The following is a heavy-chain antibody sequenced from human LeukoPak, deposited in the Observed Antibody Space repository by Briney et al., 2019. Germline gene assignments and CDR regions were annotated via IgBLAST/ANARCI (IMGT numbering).Heavy chain of an antibody. D-gene: IGHD3-10*01. CDR1: GFTFGNYG. J-gene: IGHJ4*02. CDR2: ISASGGNT. V-gene: IGHV3-23*01. CDR3: AKEMGSSQPFDY. Sequence: PGGSLRLSCGASGFTFGNYGLGWVRHAPGKGLEWVSAISASGGNTYYADSVRGRFTISRDNSKNTLYLQMNSLRAEDTALYYCAKEMGSSQPFDYWRQGTLVTVSS.